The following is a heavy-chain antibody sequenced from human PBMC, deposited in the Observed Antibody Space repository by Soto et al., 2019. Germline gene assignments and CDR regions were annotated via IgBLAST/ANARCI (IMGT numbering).Heavy chain of an antibody. V-gene: IGHV3-33*01. J-gene: IGHJ4*02. D-gene: IGHD3-10*01. CDR1: GFTFSSYG. Sequence: QVQLVESGGGVVQPGRSLRLSCAASGFTFSSYGMHWVRQAPGKGLEWVAVIWYDGSNKYYADSVKGRLTISRDNSKNTLYLQMNSLRAEDTAVYYCARGRGSGSTIDYWGQGTLVTVSS. CDR2: IWYDGSNK. CDR3: ARGRGSGSTIDY.